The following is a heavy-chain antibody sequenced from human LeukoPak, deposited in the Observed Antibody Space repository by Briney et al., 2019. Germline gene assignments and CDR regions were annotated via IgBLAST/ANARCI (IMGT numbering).Heavy chain of an antibody. CDR3: ARDLSDSSNWFDP. J-gene: IGHJ5*02. V-gene: IGHV3-9*01. Sequence: GGSLRLSCAASGFTFDDYAMHWVRQAPGKGLEWVSGISWNSGSIGYADSVKGRFTISRDNAKNSLYLQMNSLRAEDTAVYYCARDLSDSSNWFDPWGQGTLVTVSS. CDR2: ISWNSGSI. D-gene: IGHD2-21*02. CDR1: GFTFDDYA.